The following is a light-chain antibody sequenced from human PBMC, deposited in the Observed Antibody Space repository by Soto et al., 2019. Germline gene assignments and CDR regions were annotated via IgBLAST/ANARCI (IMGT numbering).Light chain of an antibody. V-gene: IGKV3-20*01. CDR1: QRVSSSY. CDR3: QQYGSSPPIT. Sequence: EIVLTQSPGTLSLSPGERATLSCRDSQRVSSSYLAWYQQKPGQAPRLLIYGASSRATGIPDRFSGSGSGTDFTLTISILEPEDFAVYYCQQYGSSPPITFGQGTRLEIK. CDR2: GAS. J-gene: IGKJ5*01.